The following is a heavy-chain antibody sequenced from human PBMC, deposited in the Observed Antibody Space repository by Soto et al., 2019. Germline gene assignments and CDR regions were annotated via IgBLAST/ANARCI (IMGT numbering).Heavy chain of an antibody. V-gene: IGHV4-31*03. CDR2: ISHTGSA. D-gene: IGHD1-7*01. CDR3: ERWELRDFDS. Sequence: PSETLSLTCSVSGASVTSDSYYWSWIRQHPGKGLEWIGYISHTGSAFYNPSLKSRVSISIDTSTDKFSLRLSPLTAADTAVYYCERWELRDFDSWGPGTLVTVSS. CDR1: GASVTSDSYY. J-gene: IGHJ4*02.